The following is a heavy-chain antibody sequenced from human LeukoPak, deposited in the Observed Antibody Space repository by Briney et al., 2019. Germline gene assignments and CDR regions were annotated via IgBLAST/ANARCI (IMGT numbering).Heavy chain of an antibody. D-gene: IGHD6-19*01. CDR2: VNPNSGNT. Sequence: ASVKVSCKASGYTFTSYDINWVRQATGQGLEWMGWVNPNSGNTGYAQKFQGRVTMTRNTSISTAYMELSSLRSEDTAVYYCARSTYSSGWPYYYYYGMDVWGQGTTVTVSS. V-gene: IGHV1-8*01. CDR3: ARSTYSSGWPYYYYYGMDV. CDR1: GYTFTSYD. J-gene: IGHJ6*02.